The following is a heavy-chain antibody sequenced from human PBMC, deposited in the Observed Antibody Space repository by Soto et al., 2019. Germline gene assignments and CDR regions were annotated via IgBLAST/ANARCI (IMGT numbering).Heavy chain of an antibody. CDR3: ARVGGYCSSTTCYYFDY. J-gene: IGHJ4*02. CDR1: GFIFSNYD. V-gene: IGHV3-21*01. Sequence: EVQLVESGGGLVKPGGSLRLSCAASGFIFSNYDMNWVRQAPGKGLEWVSSISRSGSSIYYADSVKGRFTISRDNARNSLYLQMNSLRVEDTAVYYCARVGGYCSSTTCYYFDYWGQGTLVTVSS. CDR2: ISRSGSSI. D-gene: IGHD2-2*01.